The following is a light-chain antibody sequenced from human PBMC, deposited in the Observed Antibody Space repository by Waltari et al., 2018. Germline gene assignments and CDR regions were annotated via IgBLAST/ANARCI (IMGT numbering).Light chain of an antibody. Sequence: TCKSSQSVLYSSNNKNCLTWCQQKPGQPPKLLIYWASTRASGVPDRFSGSGSASDFTLTISSLQAEDVAVYYCQQYYDTPFTFGPGTKVDI. CDR1: QSVLYSSNNKNC. J-gene: IGKJ3*01. V-gene: IGKV4-1*01. CDR2: WAS. CDR3: QQYYDTPFT.